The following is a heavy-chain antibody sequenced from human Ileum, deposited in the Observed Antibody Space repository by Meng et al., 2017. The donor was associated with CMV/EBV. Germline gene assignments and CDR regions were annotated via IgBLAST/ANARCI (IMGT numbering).Heavy chain of an antibody. Sequence: QVQLEGSGPGLVKPSPNLSLTCTVVGGSISSGDYYWNWIRQPPGKGLEWIGYIYYSGSTYFNPSLKSRVTISVDTSKNQFSLKLNSVTAADTAVYYCARQEELWGYFDYWGQGTLVTVSS. J-gene: IGHJ4*02. V-gene: IGHV4-30-4*08. CDR1: GGSISSGDYY. CDR2: IYYSGST. D-gene: IGHD1-7*01. CDR3: ARQEELWGYFDY.